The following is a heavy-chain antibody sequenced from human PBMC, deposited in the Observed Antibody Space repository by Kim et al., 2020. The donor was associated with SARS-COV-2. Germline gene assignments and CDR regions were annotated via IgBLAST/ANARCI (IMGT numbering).Heavy chain of an antibody. CDR2: IYYSGST. D-gene: IGHD3-10*01. CDR1: GGSVSSGSYY. V-gene: IGHV4-61*01. CDR3: ARDGEYYYGSGSYMGGGY. Sequence: SETLSLTCTVSGGSVSSGSYYWSWIRQPPGKGLEWIGYIYYSGSTNYNPSLKSRVTISVDTSKNQFSLKLSSVTAAATAVYYCARDGEYYYGSGSYMGGGYWGQGTLVTVSS. J-gene: IGHJ4*02.